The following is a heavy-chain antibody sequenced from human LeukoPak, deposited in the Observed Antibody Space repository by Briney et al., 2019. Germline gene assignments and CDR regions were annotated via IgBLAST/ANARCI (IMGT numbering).Heavy chain of an antibody. Sequence: PGGSLRLSCAASGFTFSSYEMNWVRQAPGKGLEWVSYISSSGSIIYYADSVQGRFTISRDNAKNSLCLQMNSLRAEDTAVYYCARLPDSSTDYWGQGTLVTVSS. V-gene: IGHV3-48*03. CDR1: GFTFSSYE. CDR2: ISSSGSII. CDR3: ARLPDSSTDY. J-gene: IGHJ4*02. D-gene: IGHD6-19*01.